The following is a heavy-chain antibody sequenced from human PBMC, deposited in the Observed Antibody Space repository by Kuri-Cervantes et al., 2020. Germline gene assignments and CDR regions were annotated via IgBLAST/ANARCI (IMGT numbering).Heavy chain of an antibody. V-gene: IGHV4-4*02. CDR2: INHSGST. CDR3: ARDDVCSGGSCYFRSYYYYGMDV. J-gene: IGHJ6*02. CDR1: GGSISSSNW. Sequence: SCTVSGGSISSSNWWSWVRQPPGKGLEWIGEINHSGSTNYNPSLKSRVTISVDTSKNQFSLKLSSVTAADTAVYYCARDDVCSGGSCYFRSYYYYGMDVWGQGTTVTVSS. D-gene: IGHD2-15*01.